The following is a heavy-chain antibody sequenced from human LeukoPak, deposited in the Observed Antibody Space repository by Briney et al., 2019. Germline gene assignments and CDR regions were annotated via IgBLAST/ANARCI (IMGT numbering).Heavy chain of an antibody. CDR3: AKGHAYYYDSSGYPDAFDI. Sequence: GGSLRLSCAVSGFTFSSYGMHWVRQAPGKGLEWVAFIRYDGSNKYYADSVKGRFTISRDNSKNTLYLQMNSLRAEDTAVYYCAKGHAYYYDSSGYPDAFDIWGQGTMVTVSS. CDR2: IRYDGSNK. D-gene: IGHD3-22*01. J-gene: IGHJ3*02. CDR1: GFTFSSYG. V-gene: IGHV3-30*02.